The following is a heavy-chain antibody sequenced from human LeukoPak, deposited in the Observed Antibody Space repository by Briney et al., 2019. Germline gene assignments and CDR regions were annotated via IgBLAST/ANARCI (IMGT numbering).Heavy chain of an antibody. CDR1: GFTFSSYG. J-gene: IGHJ4*02. V-gene: IGHV3-33*01. Sequence: GGSLRLSCAASGFTFSSYGMHWVRQAPGKGLEWVAVIWYDGSNKYYADSVKGRFTVSRDNAKNSLNLQMNSLRAEDTAVYYCARDGYNWAYWGQGTLVTVSS. D-gene: IGHD5-12*01. CDR3: ARDGYNWAY. CDR2: IWYDGSNK.